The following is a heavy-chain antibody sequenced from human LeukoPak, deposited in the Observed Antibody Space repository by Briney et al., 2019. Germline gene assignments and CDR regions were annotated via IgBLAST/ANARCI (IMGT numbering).Heavy chain of an antibody. CDR1: RYSFTSYW. V-gene: IGHV5-51*01. CDR2: IYPGDSDT. Sequence: GESLKISCKGSRYSFTSYWIGWVRQMPGKGLEWMGIIYPGDSDTRYSPSFQGQVTISADKSISTAYLQWSSLKASDTAMYYCASLYCSSTSCYSDAFDIWGQGTMVTVSS. CDR3: ASLYCSSTSCYSDAFDI. J-gene: IGHJ3*02. D-gene: IGHD2-2*01.